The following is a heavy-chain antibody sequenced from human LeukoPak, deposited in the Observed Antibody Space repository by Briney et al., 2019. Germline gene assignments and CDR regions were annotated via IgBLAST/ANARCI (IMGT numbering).Heavy chain of an antibody. J-gene: IGHJ5*02. Sequence: SSETLSLTCTVSGVSISSSNSYWGWIRQPPGKGLEWIGSIYHSGSTYYNPSLKSRVTISVDTSKNQFSLKLSSVTAADTPVYYCARSGYSGYDTNWFDPWGQGTLVTVSS. V-gene: IGHV4-39*07. CDR1: GVSISSSNSY. D-gene: IGHD5-12*01. CDR2: IYHSGST. CDR3: ARSGYSGYDTNWFDP.